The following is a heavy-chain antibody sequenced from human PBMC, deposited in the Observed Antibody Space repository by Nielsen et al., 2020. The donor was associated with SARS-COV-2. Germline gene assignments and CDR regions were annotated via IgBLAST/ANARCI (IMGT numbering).Heavy chain of an antibody. CDR1: GGSISSSSYS. D-gene: IGHD2-2*01. Sequence: SETLSLTCTVSGGSISSSSYSWGWIRQPPGKGLEWIGSIYYSGSTYYNPSLKSRVTISVDTSKNQFSLKRSSVTAADTAVYYCARSSGASGCSSTSCYKGFNWFDPWGQGTLVTVSS. CDR2: IYYSGST. V-gene: IGHV4-39*07. J-gene: IGHJ5*02. CDR3: ARSSGASGCSSTSCYKGFNWFDP.